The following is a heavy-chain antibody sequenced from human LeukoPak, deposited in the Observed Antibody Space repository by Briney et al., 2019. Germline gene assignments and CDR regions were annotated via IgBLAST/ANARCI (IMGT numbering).Heavy chain of an antibody. Sequence: GGSLRLSCAASGFTFSSYWMHWVRHAPGKGLVWVSRINSDGSSTSYADSVKGRFTISRDNAKNTLYLQMNSLRAEDTVVYYCATTAYYGDYRGYWGQGTLVTVSS. V-gene: IGHV3-74*01. CDR3: ATTAYYGDYRGY. D-gene: IGHD4-17*01. CDR2: INSDGSST. J-gene: IGHJ4*02. CDR1: GFTFSSYW.